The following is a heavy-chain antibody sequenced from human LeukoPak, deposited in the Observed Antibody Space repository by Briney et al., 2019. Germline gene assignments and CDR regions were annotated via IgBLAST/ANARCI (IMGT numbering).Heavy chain of an antibody. J-gene: IGHJ4*02. CDR1: GGSIRSGAYY. CDR3: ASGMYFFDY. Sequence: PSQTLSLTCIVSGGSIRSGAYYWSWIRQHPGKGLEWIGYIYDSGSTNYNPSLKSRVTISVDTSKNHFSLKLSSVTAADTAVYYCASGMYFFDYRGQGTLVTVSS. CDR2: IYDSGST. D-gene: IGHD1-26*01. V-gene: IGHV4-31*03.